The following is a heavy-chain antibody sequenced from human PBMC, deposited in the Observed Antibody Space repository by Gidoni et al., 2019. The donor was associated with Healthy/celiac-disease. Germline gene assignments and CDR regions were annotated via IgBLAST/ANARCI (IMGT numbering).Heavy chain of an antibody. J-gene: IGHJ4*02. CDR1: GFTFSTAW. CDR2: IKSKTDGGTT. CDR3: TTDSGSGRMNDY. D-gene: IGHD1-26*01. V-gene: IGHV3-15*01. Sequence: EVQLVESGGGLVKPGGSLRLSCAASGFTFSTAWMSWVRQAPGKGLEWVGRIKSKTDGGTTDYAAPVKGRFTISRDDSKNTLYLQMNSLKTEDTAVYYCTTDSGSGRMNDYWGQGTLVTVSS.